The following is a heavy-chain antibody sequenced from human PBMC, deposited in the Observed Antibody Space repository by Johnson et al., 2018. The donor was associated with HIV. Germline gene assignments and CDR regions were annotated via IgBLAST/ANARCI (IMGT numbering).Heavy chain of an antibody. D-gene: IGHD1-26*01. V-gene: IGHV3-66*01. CDR1: GFTVSSNY. Sequence: VQLVESGGGLVQPGGSLRLSCAASGFTVSSNYMSWVRQAPGKGLEWVSVIYSGGSTYYADSVKGRFNISRDNSKNTLYLQINSLSAEYTAVSYCAKDDRELDAFDIWGQGTMVTVSS. CDR2: IYSGGST. CDR3: AKDDRELDAFDI. J-gene: IGHJ3*02.